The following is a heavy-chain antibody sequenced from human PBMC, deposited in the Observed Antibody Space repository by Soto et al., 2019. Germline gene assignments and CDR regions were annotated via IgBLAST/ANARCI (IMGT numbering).Heavy chain of an antibody. D-gene: IGHD2-2*01. CDR1: GFTFGDYA. Sequence: GGSLRLSCTASGFTFGDYAMSWFRQAPGKGLEWVGFIRSKAYGGTTEYAASVKGRFTISRDDSKSIAYLQMNSLKTEDTAVYYCIRDMGDIVVVPAAILSDAFDIWGQGTMVTVSS. CDR2: IRSKAYGGTT. V-gene: IGHV3-49*03. CDR3: IRDMGDIVVVPAAILSDAFDI. J-gene: IGHJ3*02.